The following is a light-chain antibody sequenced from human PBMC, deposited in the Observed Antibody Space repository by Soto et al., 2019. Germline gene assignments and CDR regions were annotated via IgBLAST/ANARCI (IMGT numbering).Light chain of an antibody. CDR1: QTISTY. CDR2: DAS. Sequence: IEGTQSPSSLAASVGDRVTITCRASQTISTYVNWYRQKSGAAPELLIYDASTLQSGVPSRFRGGGSGTDFTLTISSLQLDDFATYYCQQSYNTPLTFGQGTKVEIK. J-gene: IGKJ1*01. CDR3: QQSYNTPLT. V-gene: IGKV1-39*01.